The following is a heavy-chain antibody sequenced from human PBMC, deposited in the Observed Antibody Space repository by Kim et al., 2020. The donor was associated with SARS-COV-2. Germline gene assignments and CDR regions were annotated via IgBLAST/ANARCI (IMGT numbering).Heavy chain of an antibody. CDR2: KRYN. D-gene: IGHD5-18*01. CDR3: ARGINSAFDI. V-gene: IGHV6-1*01. Sequence: KRYNDYAVSVKGRISTNPDTSQTQFSLKLNSMTPEDTAVYYCARGINSAFDIWGQGTVVTVSS. J-gene: IGHJ3*02.